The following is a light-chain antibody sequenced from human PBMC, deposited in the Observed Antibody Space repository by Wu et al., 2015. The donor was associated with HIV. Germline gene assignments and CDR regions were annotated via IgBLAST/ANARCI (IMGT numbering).Light chain of an antibody. J-gene: IGKJ3*01. CDR3: HQYGRSPPFT. CDR1: QSVSSTY. Sequence: EIVLTQSPGTLSLSPGERATLSCRASQSVSSTYLAWYQQKPGQPPRLLIYGASRGATGIPDRFSGSGSGTDFSLTISRLEPEDFAVYYCHQYGRSPPFTFGPGPSGYQT. CDR2: GAS. V-gene: IGKV3-20*01.